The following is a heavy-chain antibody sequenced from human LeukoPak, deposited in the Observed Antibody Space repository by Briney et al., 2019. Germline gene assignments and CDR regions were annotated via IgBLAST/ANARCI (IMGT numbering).Heavy chain of an antibody. D-gene: IGHD3-16*02. J-gene: IGHJ4*02. CDR3: ARAIDDYVWGSYRYLYFDY. V-gene: IGHV4-30-2*01. CDR2: IYHSGST. CDR1: GGSISSGGYS. Sequence: SETLSLTCAVSGGSISSGGYSWRWIRQPPGKGLEWIGYIYHSGSTYYNPSLKSRVTISVDRSKNPFSLKLSSVTAADTAVYYCARAIDDYVWGSYRYLYFDYWGQGTLVTVSS.